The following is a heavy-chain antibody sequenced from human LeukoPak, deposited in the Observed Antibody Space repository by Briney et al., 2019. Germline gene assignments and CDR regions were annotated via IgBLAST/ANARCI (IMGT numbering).Heavy chain of an antibody. Sequence: AETLTLTCTVSPDSTTSNFWSWVRQPPGKGLEWIGEIHRSGSTNYNPSLQSRVTISIDRSKNQIALELSSVTAADTAVYYCAREIVGGFNPGAYWGQGTLVTVSS. V-gene: IGHV4-4*02. D-gene: IGHD1-14*01. J-gene: IGHJ4*02. CDR3: AREIVGGFNPGAY. CDR1: PDSTTSNF. CDR2: IHRSGST.